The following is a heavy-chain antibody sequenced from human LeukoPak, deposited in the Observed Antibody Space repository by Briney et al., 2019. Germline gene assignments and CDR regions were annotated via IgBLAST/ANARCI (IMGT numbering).Heavy chain of an antibody. CDR1: GFTFSSYD. Sequence: GGSLRLSRAASGFTFSSYDMSWVRQAPGKGLDWVSGISGSGGSTFYADSVKGRFTISRDNSKNTLYVQMNSLRAEDTAVYYCAKSQWSDNSGYYYFDYWGQGTLVTVSS. D-gene: IGHD3-22*01. CDR2: ISGSGGST. V-gene: IGHV3-23*01. J-gene: IGHJ4*02. CDR3: AKSQWSDNSGYYYFDY.